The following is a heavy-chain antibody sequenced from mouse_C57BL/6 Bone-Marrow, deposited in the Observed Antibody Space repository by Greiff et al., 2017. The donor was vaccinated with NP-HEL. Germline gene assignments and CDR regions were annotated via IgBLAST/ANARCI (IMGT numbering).Heavy chain of an antibody. CDR2: ISSGSSTI. J-gene: IGHJ3*01. Sequence: EVHLVESGGGLVKPGGSLKLSCAASGFTFSDYGMHWVRQAPEKGLEWVAYISSGSSTIYSADTVKGRFTISRDNAKNTLFLQMTSLRSEDTAMYYCARNPFAYWGQGTLVTVSA. CDR3: ARNPFAY. CDR1: GFTFSDYG. V-gene: IGHV5-17*01.